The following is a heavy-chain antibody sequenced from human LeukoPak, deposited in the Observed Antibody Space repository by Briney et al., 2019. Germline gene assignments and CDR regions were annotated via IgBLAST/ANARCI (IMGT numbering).Heavy chain of an antibody. CDR3: ARADVSYYYGMDV. CDR1: GGTFSSYT. V-gene: IGHV1-69*02. CDR2: IIPILGIA. Sequence: SVKVSCKASGGTFSSYTISWVRQAPGQGLEWMGRIIPILGIANYAQKFQGRVAITADESTSTAYMELSSLRSEDTVVYYCARADVSYYYGMDVWGKGTTVTVSS. J-gene: IGHJ6*04.